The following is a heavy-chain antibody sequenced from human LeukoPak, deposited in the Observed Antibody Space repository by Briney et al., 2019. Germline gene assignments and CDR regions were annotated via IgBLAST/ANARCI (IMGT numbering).Heavy chain of an antibody. V-gene: IGHV1-18*01. CDR1: GYTFTSYG. Sequence: GASVKVSCKASGYTFTSYGISWVRQAPGQGLEWMGWISANNGNTNYAQKFQGRVTMTTDTSTSTAYMELRSLRFDDTAVYYCARGESCSGGSCPALWYYGMDVWGQGTTVTVSS. CDR3: ARGESCSGGSCPALWYYGMDV. J-gene: IGHJ6*02. D-gene: IGHD2-15*01. CDR2: ISANNGNT.